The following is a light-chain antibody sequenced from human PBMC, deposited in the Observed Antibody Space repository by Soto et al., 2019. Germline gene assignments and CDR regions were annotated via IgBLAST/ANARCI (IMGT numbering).Light chain of an antibody. Sequence: EIVLTQSPGTLSLSPGERATLSCRASQSVSSSYLAWYQQKPGQAPRLLIYGASSRATGIPDRFSGSGSGTDFPLPISRLEPEDFAVYYCQPYGSSPPWTFGQGTKVEIK. J-gene: IGKJ1*01. CDR3: QPYGSSPPWT. CDR1: QSVSSSY. CDR2: GAS. V-gene: IGKV3-20*01.